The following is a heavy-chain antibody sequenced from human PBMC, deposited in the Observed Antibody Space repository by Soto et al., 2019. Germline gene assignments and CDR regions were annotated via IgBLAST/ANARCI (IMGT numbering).Heavy chain of an antibody. CDR3: ARGSPTTVTTWFDP. J-gene: IGHJ5*02. D-gene: IGHD4-17*01. CDR1: GGILTTNA. Sequence: QVQLLQSGGEVKKAGSSVKVSCKASGGILTTNAISWVRQAPGQGLEWMGAIIPMFGSPKYAQKFQGRVQFTADESTSTAYMEVNSLTSEDTAVYYCARGSPTTVTTWFDPWGQGTLVTVSS. CDR2: IIPMFGSP. V-gene: IGHV1-69*01.